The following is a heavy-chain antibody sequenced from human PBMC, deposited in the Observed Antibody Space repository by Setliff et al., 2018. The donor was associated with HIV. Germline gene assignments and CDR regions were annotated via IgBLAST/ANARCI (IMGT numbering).Heavy chain of an antibody. V-gene: IGHV3-7*01. CDR1: GFTFSSAW. CDR3: AKELAASGLGYFDS. CDR2: ISPDGSAT. D-gene: IGHD3-22*01. Sequence: GGSLRLSCAASGFTFSSAWMGWVRQAPAKGLEWVANISPDGSATYYVDSVKGRFTISRDNAKNSLYLQMNSLRAEDTAVYYCAKELAASGLGYFDSWGRGILVTVSS. J-gene: IGHJ4*02.